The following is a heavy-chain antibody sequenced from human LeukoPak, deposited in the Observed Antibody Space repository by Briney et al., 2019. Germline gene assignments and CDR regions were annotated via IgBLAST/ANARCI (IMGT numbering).Heavy chain of an antibody. J-gene: IGHJ6*03. D-gene: IGHD3-10*01. Sequence: SETLSLACTVSGGSISSYYWSWIRQPAGKGLEWIGRIYTSGSTNYNPSLKSRVTMSVDTSKNQFSLKLSSVTAADTAVYYCAREVGYYGSGSYYNVYYYMDVWGKGTTVTIPS. CDR1: GGSISSYY. V-gene: IGHV4-4*07. CDR2: IYTSGST. CDR3: AREVGYYGSGSYYNVYYYMDV.